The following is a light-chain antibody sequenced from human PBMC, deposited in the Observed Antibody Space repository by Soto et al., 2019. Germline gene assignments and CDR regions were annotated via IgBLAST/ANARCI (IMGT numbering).Light chain of an antibody. CDR2: ELT. Sequence: QSVLTQPASVSGSPGQSITISCTGTNNDLGGYNYVSWYQQHPGKAPKLVIYELTNRPSGVSNRFSGSKSGNTASLTISGLQAEDEADYYCSSYTSSATYVFGTGTKVTVL. CDR1: NNDLGGYNY. V-gene: IGLV2-14*01. CDR3: SSYTSSATYV. J-gene: IGLJ1*01.